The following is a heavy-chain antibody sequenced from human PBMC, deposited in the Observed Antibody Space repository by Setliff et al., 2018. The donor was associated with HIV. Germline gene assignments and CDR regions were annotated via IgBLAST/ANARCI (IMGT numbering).Heavy chain of an antibody. CDR1: GVSFSGYS. CDR3: GRGPHIVGAPWAVIDY. Sequence: LTCAVYGVSFSGYSWSWIRQPPGKGLEWIGEIFHNGTINCNPSLKSRVALSIDTFKSQISLNMTSLTTADTAIYYCGRGPHIVGAPWAVIDYWAQGKPVTVSS. CDR2: IFHNGTI. V-gene: IGHV4-34*01. J-gene: IGHJ4*02. D-gene: IGHD1-26*01.